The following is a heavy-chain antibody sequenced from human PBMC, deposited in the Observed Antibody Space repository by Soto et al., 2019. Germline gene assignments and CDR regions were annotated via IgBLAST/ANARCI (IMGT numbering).Heavy chain of an antibody. V-gene: IGHV4-39*05. Sequence: PSETPTLTCSVSGYSVSDKTYYWSWIRQPPGRGLESLGSVYYSGGTYYNPSLKSRVTVSVDTSKNQVSLRVRSVTVAETALYYCVIFLESGTRHTAFDSWGKAIVVTCSS. CDR1: GYSVSDKTYY. J-gene: IGHJ4*02. CDR2: VYYSGGT. D-gene: IGHD3-3*01. CDR3: VIFLESGTRHTAFDS.